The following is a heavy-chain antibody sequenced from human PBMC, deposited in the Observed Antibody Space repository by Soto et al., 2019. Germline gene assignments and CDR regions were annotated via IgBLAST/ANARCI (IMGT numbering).Heavy chain of an antibody. V-gene: IGHV3-9*01. CDR1: GFIFGDFP. J-gene: IGHJ4*02. D-gene: IGHD6-19*01. CDR3: IKEGPMGWFEY. CDR2: ISCNSGKL. Sequence: EVKLVESGGGLIQPGRSLRLSCAASGFIFGDFPMHWVRQAPGKGLELVSRISCNSGKLDYLYSLRGRFTISKDNSKYSVYLDMTSLRPDDPTRYYCIKEGPMGWFEYWGQGTLVIVSS.